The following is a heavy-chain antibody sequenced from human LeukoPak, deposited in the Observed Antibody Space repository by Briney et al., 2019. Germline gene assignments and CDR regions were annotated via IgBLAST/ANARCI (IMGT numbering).Heavy chain of an antibody. J-gene: IGHJ4*02. V-gene: IGHV3-21*01. D-gene: IGHD4-17*01. CDR1: GFTFSSYS. CDR3: ARTSSVTPTPTFDS. CDR2: ISSSGSFI. Sequence: GGSLRLSCAASGFTFSSYSMNWVRQAPGKGLEWVSSISSSGSFIYYPDSMKGRFTISRDNAKNSLYLRMNSLRAEDTAIYYCARTSSVTPTPTFDSWGQGTLVTVSP.